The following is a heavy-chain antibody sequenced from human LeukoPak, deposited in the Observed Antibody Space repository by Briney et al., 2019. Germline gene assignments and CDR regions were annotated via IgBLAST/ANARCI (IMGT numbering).Heavy chain of an antibody. CDR1: GFTFSSYA. D-gene: IGHD2-2*01. J-gene: IGHJ4*02. Sequence: PGGSLRLSCAASGFTFSSYAMRWVRQAPGKGLEWVAVISYDGSNKYYADSVKGRFTISGDNSRNTLFLQMNSLRAENTAVYYCAHGAMYQLDYWGQGTLVTVSS. V-gene: IGHV3-30*04. CDR3: AHGAMYQLDY. CDR2: ISYDGSNK.